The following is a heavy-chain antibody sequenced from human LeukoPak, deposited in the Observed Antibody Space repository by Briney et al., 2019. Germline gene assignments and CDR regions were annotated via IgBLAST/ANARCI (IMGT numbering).Heavy chain of an antibody. CDR3: ARDVGEGYCSGGSCSDY. V-gene: IGHV1-8*03. CDR2: MNPNSGNT. CDR1: GCTFTSYD. Sequence: ASVKVSCKASGCTFTSYDINWVRQATGQGLEWMGWMNPNSGNTGYAQKFQGRVTITRNTSISTAYMELSSLRSEDTAVYYCARDVGEGYCSGGSCSDYWGQGTLVTVSS. D-gene: IGHD2-15*01. J-gene: IGHJ4*02.